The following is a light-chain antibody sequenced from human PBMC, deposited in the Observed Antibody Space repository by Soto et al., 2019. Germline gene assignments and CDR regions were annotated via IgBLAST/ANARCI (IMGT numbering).Light chain of an antibody. V-gene: IGKV4-1*01. CDR1: QSILDRSKNKYY. J-gene: IGKJ1*01. Sequence: DIVMTQSPDSLAVSLGERATFNCKSSQSILDRSKNKYYLAWYQQKSGQPPKLLIYWASLRESGVPDRFTGGGSGTDFTLTISSLQAEDLAVYYCQQYFTSPWTFGQGTKVDIK. CDR2: WAS. CDR3: QQYFTSPWT.